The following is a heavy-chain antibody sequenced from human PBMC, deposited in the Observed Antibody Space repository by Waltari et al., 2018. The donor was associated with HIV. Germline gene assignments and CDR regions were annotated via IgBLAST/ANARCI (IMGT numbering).Heavy chain of an antibody. CDR2: ISTSSSAI. Sequence: EVQLVESGGGLVQPGGSLRLSCTASGFSFSSYSRNWVRQAPGEGLEWVSYISTSSSAIFYADSVKGRFTISRDTAKNSLYLQMNSLRAEDTAVYYCARDRTRYYFDSWGQGTLVTVSS. D-gene: IGHD1-20*01. CDR3: ARDRTRYYFDS. J-gene: IGHJ4*02. V-gene: IGHV3-48*01. CDR1: GFSFSSYS.